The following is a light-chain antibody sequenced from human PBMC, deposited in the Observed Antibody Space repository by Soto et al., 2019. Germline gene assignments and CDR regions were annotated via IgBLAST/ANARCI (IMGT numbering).Light chain of an antibody. CDR3: AAWDDSLNGHWV. J-gene: IGLJ3*02. CDR1: SSNIGDNA. V-gene: IGLV1-44*01. CDR2: NNN. Sequence: QSVLTQSPSASGTPGQRVTISCSASSSNIGDNAVNWYQQFPGTAPRLLIYNNNQRPSGVPDRFSGSKSGTSASLAISGLQSEDEAQYYCAAWDDSLNGHWVFGGGTKLTVL.